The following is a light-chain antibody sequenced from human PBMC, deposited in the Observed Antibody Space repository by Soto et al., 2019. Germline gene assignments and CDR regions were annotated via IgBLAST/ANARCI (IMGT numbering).Light chain of an antibody. CDR3: SSYAVRRVV. Sequence: QSALTQPPSASGSPGQSVTISCTGTSSDVGAYNYVSWYQQHPGKAPKLMIYEVSKRPSGVPDRFSGSKSGNTASLTVSGLQTEDEADYYFSSYAVRRVVFGGGTKLTVL. J-gene: IGLJ2*01. CDR2: EVS. CDR1: SSDVGAYNY. V-gene: IGLV2-8*01.